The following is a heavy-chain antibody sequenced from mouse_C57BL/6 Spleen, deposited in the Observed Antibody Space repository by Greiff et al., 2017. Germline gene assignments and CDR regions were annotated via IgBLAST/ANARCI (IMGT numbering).Heavy chain of an antibody. CDR1: GYTFTSSW. CDR3: ARGGDGYHFYYFDY. Sequence: VQLQQPGAELVKPGASVKLSCKASGYTFTSSWMHWVKQRPGQGLEWIGMIHPNSGSTNYNEKFKSKATLTVDKSSSTAYMQLSSLTSEDSAVYYCARGGDGYHFYYFDYWGQGTTLTVSS. CDR2: IHPNSGST. J-gene: IGHJ2*01. V-gene: IGHV1-64*01. D-gene: IGHD2-3*01.